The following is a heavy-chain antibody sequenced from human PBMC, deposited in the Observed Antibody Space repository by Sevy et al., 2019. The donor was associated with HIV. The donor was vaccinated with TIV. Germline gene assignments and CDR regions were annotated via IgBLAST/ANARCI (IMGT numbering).Heavy chain of an antibody. D-gene: IGHD3-22*01. V-gene: IGHV4-59*01. CDR1: GCSISSYY. J-gene: IGHJ5*02. Sequence: SETLSLTCTVSGCSISSYYWSWIRQPPGKGLEWIGYIYYSGSTNYNPSLKSRVTISVDTSKNQFSLKLSSVTAADTAVYYCARDLKQYYYDSSGYYRGFDPWGQGTLVTVSS. CDR2: IYYSGST. CDR3: ARDLKQYYYDSSGYYRGFDP.